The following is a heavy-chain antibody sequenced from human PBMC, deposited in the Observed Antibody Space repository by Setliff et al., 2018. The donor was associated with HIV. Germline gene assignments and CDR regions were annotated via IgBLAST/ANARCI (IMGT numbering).Heavy chain of an antibody. Sequence: LSLPCTVSSGSISSYYWSWIRQPPGKGLEWIGYIYYPGSTNYNPSLRSRVTISLDTSKNQFSLSLSSVTAADTAVYYCARSSGSYWMNASDIWGQGTMVTVSS. CDR2: IYYPGST. D-gene: IGHD1-26*01. V-gene: IGHV4-59*01. CDR1: SGSISSYY. J-gene: IGHJ3*02. CDR3: ARSSGSYWMNASDI.